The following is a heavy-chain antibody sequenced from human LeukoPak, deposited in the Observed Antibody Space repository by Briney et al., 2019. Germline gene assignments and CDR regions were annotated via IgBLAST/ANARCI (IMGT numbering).Heavy chain of an antibody. V-gene: IGHV4-39*07. CDR3: TSNYYGSGLI. CDR1: GGSISSSSYY. J-gene: IGHJ3*02. Sequence: SETLSLTCTVSGGSISSSSYYWSWIRPPPGKGLEWIGEINHSGSTNYNPSLKSRVTISVDTSKNQFSLKLSSVTAAGTAVYYCTSNYYGSGLIWGQGTMVTVSS. D-gene: IGHD3-10*01. CDR2: INHSGST.